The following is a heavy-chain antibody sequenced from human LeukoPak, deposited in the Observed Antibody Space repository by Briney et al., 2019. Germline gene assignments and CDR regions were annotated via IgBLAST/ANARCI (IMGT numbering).Heavy chain of an antibody. CDR3: ARRGVGATLFDY. CDR2: INAGNGNT. Sequence: ASVKVSCKASGYTFTSYAMHWVRQAPGQRLEWMGWINAGNGNTKHSQKFQGRVTITRDTSASTAYMELSSLRSEDTAVYYCARRGVGATLFDYWGQGTLVTVSS. J-gene: IGHJ4*02. V-gene: IGHV1-3*01. CDR1: GYTFTSYA. D-gene: IGHD1-26*01.